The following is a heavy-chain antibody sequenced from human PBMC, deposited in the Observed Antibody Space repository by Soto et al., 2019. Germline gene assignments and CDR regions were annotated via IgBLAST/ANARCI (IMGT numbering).Heavy chain of an antibody. V-gene: IGHV1-69*04. D-gene: IGHD6-6*01. CDR2: IIPILGIA. J-gene: IGHJ5*02. CDR3: ARDGGLGIAARRSYNWFDP. Sequence: GASVKVSCKASGGTFSSYTISWVRQAPGQGLEWMGRIIPILGIANYAQKFQGRVTITADKSTSTAYMELSSLRSEDTAVYYFARDGGLGIAARRSYNWFDPWGQGTLVTVSS. CDR1: GGTFSSYT.